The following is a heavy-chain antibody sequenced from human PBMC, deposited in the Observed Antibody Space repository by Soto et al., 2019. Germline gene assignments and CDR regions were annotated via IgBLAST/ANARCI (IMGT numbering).Heavy chain of an antibody. Sequence: QVQLVQSGAEVKKPGASVKVSCKASGYTFTSYGISWVRQAPGQGLEWMGWISAYNGNTNYAQKLQGRVTMTTDTATSTAYMELRSLRSDDTAVYYCARVKGGYCSGGSCYSFLNWFDPWGQGTLVTVSS. D-gene: IGHD2-15*01. V-gene: IGHV1-18*04. CDR1: GYTFTSYG. J-gene: IGHJ5*02. CDR3: ARVKGGYCSGGSCYSFLNWFDP. CDR2: ISAYNGNT.